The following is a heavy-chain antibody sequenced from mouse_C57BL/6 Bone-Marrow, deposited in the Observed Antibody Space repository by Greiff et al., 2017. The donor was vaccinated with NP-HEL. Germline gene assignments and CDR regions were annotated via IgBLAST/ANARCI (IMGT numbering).Heavy chain of an antibody. CDR3: TRSLRCAFDY. CDR2: IDPETGGT. CDR1: GYTFTDYE. Sequence: QVQLQQSGAELVRPGASVTLSCKASGYTFTDYEMHWVKQTPVHGLEWIGAIDPETGGTAYNQKFKGKAILTADKSSSTAYMELRSLTSEDSAVYYCTRSLRCAFDYWGQGTTLTVSS. J-gene: IGHJ2*01. V-gene: IGHV1-15*01.